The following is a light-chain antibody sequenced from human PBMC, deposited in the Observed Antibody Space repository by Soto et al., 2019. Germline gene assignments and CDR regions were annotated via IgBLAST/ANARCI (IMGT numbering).Light chain of an antibody. CDR3: QQYGSSPLT. Sequence: EIVLTQSAGTLSLSPGERATLSCRASQSVSSSYLAWYQQKPGQAPRLLIYGASSRATGIPDRFSGSGSGTDFTLTISRLEPEDFALYYCQQYGSSPLTFGQGTRLEIK. CDR1: QSVSSSY. J-gene: IGKJ5*01. V-gene: IGKV3-20*01. CDR2: GAS.